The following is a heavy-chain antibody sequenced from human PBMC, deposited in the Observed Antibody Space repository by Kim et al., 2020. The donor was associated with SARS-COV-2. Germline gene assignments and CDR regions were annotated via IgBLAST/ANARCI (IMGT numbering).Heavy chain of an antibody. Sequence: SETLSLTCAVYGGSFSGYYWSWIRQPPGKGLEWIGEINHSGSTNYNPSLKSRVTISVDTSKNQFSLKLSSVTAADTAVYYCARGVAAAERSNYFDYWGQGTLVTVSS. V-gene: IGHV4-34*01. CDR2: INHSGST. CDR3: ARGVAAAERSNYFDY. D-gene: IGHD6-13*01. CDR1: GGSFSGYY. J-gene: IGHJ4*02.